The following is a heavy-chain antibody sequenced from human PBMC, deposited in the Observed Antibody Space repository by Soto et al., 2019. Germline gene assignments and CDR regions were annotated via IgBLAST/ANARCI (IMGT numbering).Heavy chain of an antibody. CDR3: ARDYSSYGPFDY. D-gene: IGHD5-18*01. CDR2: ISSSSSTI. CDR1: GFTVNSNY. Sequence: HPGGSLRLSCAASGFTVNSNYMSWVRQAPGKGLEWVSYISSSSSTIYYADSVKGRFTISRDNAKNSLYLQMNSLRAEDTAVYYCARDYSSYGPFDYWGQGTLVTSPQ. J-gene: IGHJ4*02. V-gene: IGHV3-48*01.